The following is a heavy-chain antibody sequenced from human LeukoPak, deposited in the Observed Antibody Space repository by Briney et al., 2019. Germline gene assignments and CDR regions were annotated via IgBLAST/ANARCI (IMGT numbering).Heavy chain of an antibody. Sequence: SETLSLTCAVSGGSISSGGYSWSWIRQPPGKGLEWIGYIYHSGSTYYNPSLKSRVTISVDRSKNQFSLKLSSVTAADTAVYYCARAPGYYDSSGLGIDYWGQGTLVTVSS. CDR2: IYHSGST. CDR1: GGSISSGGYS. D-gene: IGHD3-22*01. V-gene: IGHV4-30-2*01. CDR3: ARAPGYYDSSGLGIDY. J-gene: IGHJ4*02.